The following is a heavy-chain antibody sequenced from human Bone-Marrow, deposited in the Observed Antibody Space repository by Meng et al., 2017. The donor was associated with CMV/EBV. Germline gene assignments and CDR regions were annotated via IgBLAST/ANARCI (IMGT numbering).Heavy chain of an antibody. J-gene: IGHJ6*02. CDR3: AKALPLGSGHYHYYYYTMDV. CDR1: GITFSSYG. D-gene: IGHD3-3*01. V-gene: IGHV3-23*01. CDR2: IGVSGSGT. Sequence: GESLKISCAASGITFSSYGMSWVRQAPGKGLEWVSAIGVSGSGTYYADSVKGRFTISRDNSKNTLYLQMNSLRAGDTAVYYCAKALPLGSGHYHYYYYTMDVWGQGTTVTVSS.